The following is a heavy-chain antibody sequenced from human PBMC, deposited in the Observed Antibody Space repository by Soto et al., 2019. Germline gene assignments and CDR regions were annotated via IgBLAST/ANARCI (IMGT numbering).Heavy chain of an antibody. J-gene: IGHJ4*02. CDR2: IWYDGGNK. Sequence: GGSLRLSCAASGFTFSSYGMHWVRQAPGKGLEWVAIIWYDGGNKYYADSVKGRFTISRDNSENTLYLQMNSLRAEDTAVYYCARDRNYYDSSAYHHFDSWGQGTLVTVSS. V-gene: IGHV3-33*01. CDR1: GFTFSSYG. D-gene: IGHD3-22*01. CDR3: ARDRNYYDSSAYHHFDS.